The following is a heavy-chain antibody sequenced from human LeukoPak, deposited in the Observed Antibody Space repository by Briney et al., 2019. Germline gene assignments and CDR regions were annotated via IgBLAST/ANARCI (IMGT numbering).Heavy chain of an antibody. V-gene: IGHV3-30*03. J-gene: IGHJ4*02. CDR2: ISYDGSNK. CDR1: GFTFSSYG. Sequence: GGSLRLSCAASGFTFSSYGMHWVRQAPGKGLEWVAVISYDGSNKYYADSAKGRFTISRDNVKNSLYLQMNSLRAEDTAVYYCARVYSTVVSPLDYWGQGTLVTVSS. D-gene: IGHD4-23*01. CDR3: ARVYSTVVSPLDY.